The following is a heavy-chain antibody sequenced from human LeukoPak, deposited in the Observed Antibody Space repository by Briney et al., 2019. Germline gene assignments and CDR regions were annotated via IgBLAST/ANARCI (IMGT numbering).Heavy chain of an antibody. Sequence: LSETLSLTRTVSGGSISSGGYYWSWIRQHPGKGLEWIGYIYYSGSTYYNPSLKSRVTISVDTSKNQFSLKLSSVTAADTAVYYCARYDSSGYYYPFDYWGQGTLVTVSS. CDR3: ARYDSSGYYYPFDY. V-gene: IGHV4-31*03. J-gene: IGHJ4*02. D-gene: IGHD3-22*01. CDR2: IYYSGST. CDR1: GGSISSGGYY.